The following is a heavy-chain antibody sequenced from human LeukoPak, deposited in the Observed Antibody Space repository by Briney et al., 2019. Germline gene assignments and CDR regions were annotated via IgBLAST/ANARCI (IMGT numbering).Heavy chain of an antibody. CDR3: ARGKDHDFWNPFDH. CDR1: GFTLSKYA. V-gene: IGHV3-23*01. D-gene: IGHD3-3*01. CDR2: IDGSGGRP. J-gene: IGHJ4*02. Sequence: PGGSLRLSCAASGFTLSKYAMNWVRQAPGKGLEWDSGIDGSGGRPPSADSVKGRFTISRDISKNTLYLQMDSLRAEDTAAYYCARGKDHDFWNPFDHWGQGTLVTVSS.